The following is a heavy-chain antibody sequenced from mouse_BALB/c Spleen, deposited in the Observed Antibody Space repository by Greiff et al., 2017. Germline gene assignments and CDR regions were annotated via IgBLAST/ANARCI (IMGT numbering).Heavy chain of an antibody. J-gene: IGHJ4*01. Sequence: VQLQQSGTVLARPGASVKMSCKASGYTFTSYWMHWVKQRPGQGLEWIGAIYPGNSDTSYNQKFKGKAKLTAVTSTSTAYMELSSLTNEDSAVYYCTRKDYDDPGYAMDYWGQGTSVTVSS. CDR3: TRKDYDDPGYAMDY. CDR2: IYPGNSDT. D-gene: IGHD2-4*01. V-gene: IGHV1-5*01. CDR1: GYTFTSYW.